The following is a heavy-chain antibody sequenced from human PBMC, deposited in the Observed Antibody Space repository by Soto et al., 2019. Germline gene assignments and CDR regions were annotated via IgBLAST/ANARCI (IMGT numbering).Heavy chain of an antibody. V-gene: IGHV3-23*01. CDR2: ISGNGGGT. J-gene: IGHJ6*02. CDR1: GFTFSSYA. D-gene: IGHD3-10*01. CDR3: AKSLSAGDNYYYGMDV. Sequence: GGSLRLSCAASGFTFSSYAMSWVRQAPGKGLEWVSPISGNGGGTFYADSVKGRFTISRDNSKNTVYLQMNSLRVEDMAVYYCAKSLSAGDNYYYGMDVWGQGTTVTVSS.